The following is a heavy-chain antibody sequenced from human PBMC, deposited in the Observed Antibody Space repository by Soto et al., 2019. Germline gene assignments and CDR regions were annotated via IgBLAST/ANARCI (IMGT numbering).Heavy chain of an antibody. CDR1: GGTFSSYA. V-gene: IGHV1-69*13. CDR2: IIPIFGTT. Sequence: ASVQVSCKASGGTFSSYAISWVRQAPGQGLEWMGGIIPIFGTTNYAQKFQGRVTITADESTSTAYMELSSLRSEDTAVYYCAREVVEYYYYGMDVWGQGTTVTVSS. CDR3: AREVVEYYYYGMDV. J-gene: IGHJ6*02. D-gene: IGHD2-15*01.